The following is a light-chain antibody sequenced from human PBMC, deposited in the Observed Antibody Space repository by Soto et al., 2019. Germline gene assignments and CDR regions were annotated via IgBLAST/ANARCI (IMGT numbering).Light chain of an antibody. CDR2: DAS. V-gene: IGKV3-11*01. CDR1: QGVSY. J-gene: IGKJ5*01. Sequence: IVFTQSPGTLSLSPGERATLSCRASQGVSYLAWYQQKPGQAPRLLIYDASNRATGIPARFSGSGSGTDFTLTISSLEPEDFAVYYCHPRPYWPPITSAQGRRLAI. CDR3: HPRPYWPPIT.